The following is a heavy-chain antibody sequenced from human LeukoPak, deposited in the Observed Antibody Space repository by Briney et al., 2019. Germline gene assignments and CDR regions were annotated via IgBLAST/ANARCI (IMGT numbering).Heavy chain of an antibody. CDR2: ISSSGSTI. V-gene: IGHV3-11*04. CDR1: GFTFSDYY. J-gene: IGHJ3*02. D-gene: IGHD1-26*01. CDR3: ARVSVGATTSAFDI. Sequence: GGSLRLSCAASGFTFSDYYMSWIRQAPGEGLEGVSYISSSGSTIYYADSVKGRFTISRDNAKNSLYLQMNSLRAEDTAVYYCARVSVGATTSAFDIWGQGTMVTVSS.